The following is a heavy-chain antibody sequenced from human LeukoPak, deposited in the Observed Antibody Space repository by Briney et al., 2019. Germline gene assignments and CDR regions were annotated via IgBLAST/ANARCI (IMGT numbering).Heavy chain of an antibody. CDR3: AKGLVGTEYFQH. Sequence: GGSLRLSCAASGFTFSSYGMHWVRQAPGKGLEWVAVIWYDGSNKYYADSVKGRFTISRDNSKNTLSLQMNSLRAEDTAVYHRAKGLVGTEYFQHWGQGTLVTVSS. D-gene: IGHD2-8*02. J-gene: IGHJ1*01. V-gene: IGHV3-33*06. CDR2: IWYDGSNK. CDR1: GFTFSSYG.